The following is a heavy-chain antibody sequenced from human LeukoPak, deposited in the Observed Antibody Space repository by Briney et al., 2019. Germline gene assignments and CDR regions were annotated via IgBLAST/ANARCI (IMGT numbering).Heavy chain of an antibody. Sequence: ASVKVSCKASGYTLTSYYMHWVRQAPGQGLEWMGIINPSGGSTSYAQKFQGRVTMTGDTSTSTVYMELSSLRSEDTAVYYCASNHMVRGANWYFDLWGRGTLVTVSS. CDR3: ASNHMVRGANWYFDL. J-gene: IGHJ2*01. CDR2: INPSGGST. V-gene: IGHV1-46*01. D-gene: IGHD3-10*01. CDR1: GYTLTSYY.